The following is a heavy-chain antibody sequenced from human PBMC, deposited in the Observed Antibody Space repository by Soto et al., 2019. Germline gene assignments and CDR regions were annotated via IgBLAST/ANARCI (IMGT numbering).Heavy chain of an antibody. CDR1: GFTFSSYV. V-gene: IGHV3-23*01. CDR3: ATYGVPDY. Sequence: EVQLLESGGGLVQPGGSLRLSCAASGFTFSSYVVSWVRQAPGKGLEWVSSISDSGDSRYYTDSVKGRFTISRDNSKNTLYLQMNSLRAEDTAVYYCATYGVPDYWGQGTVVTVSS. CDR2: ISDSGDSR. J-gene: IGHJ4*02. D-gene: IGHD4-17*01.